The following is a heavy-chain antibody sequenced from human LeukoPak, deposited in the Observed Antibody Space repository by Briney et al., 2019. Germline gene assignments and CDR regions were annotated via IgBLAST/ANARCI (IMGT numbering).Heavy chain of an antibody. CDR2: ISGGGSST. V-gene: IGHV3-23*01. J-gene: IGHJ3*02. D-gene: IGHD3-10*01. CDR1: GFTFSSSA. Sequence: PGGSLRLSCAASGFTFSSSAMSWVRQAPGKGLEWVSAISGGGSSTFYADSVKGRFTISRDNSRNTLYLQINSLTVADTAIYYCAKEAAGVRLGAFDIWGRGTMVTVSS. CDR3: AKEAAGVRLGAFDI.